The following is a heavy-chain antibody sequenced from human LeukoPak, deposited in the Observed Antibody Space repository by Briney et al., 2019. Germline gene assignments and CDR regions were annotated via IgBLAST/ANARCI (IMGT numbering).Heavy chain of an antibody. CDR3: ARVEMATMDFDY. J-gene: IGHJ4*02. D-gene: IGHD5-24*01. CDR2: IYYSGST. V-gene: IGHV4-59*11. Sequence: PSETLSLTCTVSGGSISSHYWSWIRQPPGEGLEWIGYIYYSGSTNYNPSLKSRVTISVDTSKNQFSLKLSSVTAADTAVYYCARVEMATMDFDYWGQGTLVTVSS. CDR1: GGSISSHY.